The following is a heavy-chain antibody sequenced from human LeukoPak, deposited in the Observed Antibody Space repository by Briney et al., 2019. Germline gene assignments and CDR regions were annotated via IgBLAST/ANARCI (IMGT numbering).Heavy chain of an antibody. CDR1: GFTFRSYA. CDR2: ISSGGDAT. D-gene: IGHD2-8*01. V-gene: IGHV3-23*01. J-gene: IGHJ4*02. Sequence: GGSLRLSCAASGFTFRSYAMSWVRQAPWKGLDWVSAISSGGDATYYADSVKGRFTISRDNSKNTLYLQMNSLRAEDTAVYYCAKRDTNGRYYFDYWGQGALVAVSS. CDR3: AKRDTNGRYYFDY.